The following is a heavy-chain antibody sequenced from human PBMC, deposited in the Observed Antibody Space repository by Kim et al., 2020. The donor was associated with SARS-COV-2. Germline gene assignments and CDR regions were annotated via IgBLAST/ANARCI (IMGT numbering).Heavy chain of an antibody. V-gene: IGHV3-23*01. J-gene: IGHJ4*02. D-gene: IGHD3-22*01. Sequence: GGSLRLSCATSGFTFSNYAMNWVRQAPGKGLEWVSAISGSGGSTFYADSVKGRFTISRDNSKNTLYLQMNSLRAEDTAVYYCANRNYYDSSGYYWYYFDHWGQGTLVTVSS. CDR1: GFTFSNYA. CDR3: ANRNYYDSSGYYWYYFDH. CDR2: ISGSGGST.